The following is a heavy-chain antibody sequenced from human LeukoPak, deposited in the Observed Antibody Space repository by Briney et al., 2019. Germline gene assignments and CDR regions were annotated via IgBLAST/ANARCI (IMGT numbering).Heavy chain of an antibody. V-gene: IGHV3-21*01. Sequence: PGGSLRLSCAASGFTFSSYSMNWVRQAPGKGLEWVSSISSSSSYIYYADSVKGRFTISRDNAKNSLYLQMNSLRAEDTAVYYCARDGGGGSYYLSPYYYYGMDVWGQGTTVTVSS. D-gene: IGHD1-26*01. CDR2: ISSSSSYI. CDR1: GFTFSSYS. J-gene: IGHJ6*02. CDR3: ARDGGGGSYYLSPYYYYGMDV.